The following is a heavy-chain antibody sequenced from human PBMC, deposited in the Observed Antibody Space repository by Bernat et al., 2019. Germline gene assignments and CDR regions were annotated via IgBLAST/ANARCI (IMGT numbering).Heavy chain of an antibody. D-gene: IGHD1-26*01. J-gene: IGHJ4*02. CDR1: GFTFSSYV. CDR2: ISGSGGST. V-gene: IGHV3-23*04. CDR3: AKDLVGAAGGFDY. Sequence: VQLVESGGGVVQPGRSLRLSCAASGFTFSSYVMSWVRQAPGKGLEWVSAISGSGGSTYYADSVKGRFTISRDNSKNTLYLQMNSLRAEDTAIYYCAKDLVGAAGGFDYWGQGTLVTVSS.